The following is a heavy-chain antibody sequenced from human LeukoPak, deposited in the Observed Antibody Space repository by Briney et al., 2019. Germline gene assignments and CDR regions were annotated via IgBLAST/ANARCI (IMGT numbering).Heavy chain of an antibody. CDR1: GYSISSGYY. Sequence: SETLSLTCTVSGYSISSGYYWGWIRQPPGKGLEWIGNIYHSGNTEYNPSLKSRVTISVDTSKNQFSLKLSSVTAADTAVYYCARHIGYCSSTSCHFDYWGQGTLVTVSS. CDR3: ARHIGYCSSTSCHFDY. CDR2: IYHSGNT. D-gene: IGHD2-2*01. J-gene: IGHJ4*02. V-gene: IGHV4-38-2*02.